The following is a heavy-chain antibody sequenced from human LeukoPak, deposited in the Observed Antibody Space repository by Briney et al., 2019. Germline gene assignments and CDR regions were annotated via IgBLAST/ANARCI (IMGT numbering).Heavy chain of an antibody. CDR3: AKSYNNPTVAIRVRGVIPYFDS. D-gene: IGHD3-10*01. J-gene: IGHJ4*02. Sequence: GGSLRLSCAASGLTFSNYDMNWVRQAPGKGLEWVSSVSGSGDDTYYADSVKGLFIISRDNSKTTMYLQMNSLRADDTAVYYCAKSYNNPTVAIRVRGVIPYFDSWGQGSLVTVSS. CDR1: GLTFSNYD. CDR2: VSGSGDDT. V-gene: IGHV3-23*01.